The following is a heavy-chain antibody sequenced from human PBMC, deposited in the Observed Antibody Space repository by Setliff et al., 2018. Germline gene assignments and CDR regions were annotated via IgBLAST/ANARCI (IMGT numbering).Heavy chain of an antibody. Sequence: GSLRLSCTSSGFTFSTYWMSWVRQAPGKGLEWVSVISGSGGSTYYADSVKGRFTISRDNSKNTLYLQMNSLRAEDTAVYYCARGRDYWGQGTLVTVSS. J-gene: IGHJ4*02. V-gene: IGHV3-23*01. CDR3: ARGRDY. CDR1: GFTFSTYW. CDR2: ISGSGGST.